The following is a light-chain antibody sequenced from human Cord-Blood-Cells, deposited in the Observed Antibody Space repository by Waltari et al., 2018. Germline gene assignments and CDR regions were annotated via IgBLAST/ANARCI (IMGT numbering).Light chain of an antibody. CDR1: QSISSY. Sequence: DIQMTQSPSSLSASVGDRVTITCRASQSISSYLNWYQQKPGKAPKLLIYAASSLQSGVPSRFSGSGSGTDFTLTISSLQPEDFATYYCQQSYITLTFGPGTKVDI. CDR3: QQSYITLT. V-gene: IGKV1-39*01. J-gene: IGKJ3*01. CDR2: AAS.